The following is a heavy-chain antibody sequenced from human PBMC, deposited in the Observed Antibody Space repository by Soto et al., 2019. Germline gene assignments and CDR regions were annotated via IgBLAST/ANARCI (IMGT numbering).Heavy chain of an antibody. CDR2: INPNSGGT. D-gene: IGHD3-3*01. CDR3: AREYYDFLSGYPHGDYYGMDV. Sequence: QVQLVQSGAEVKKPGASVKVSCKASGYTFTGYYMHWVRQAPGQGLEWMGWINPNSGGTNYAQKFQGWVTMTRDTSISTAYMELSRLRSDDTAVYYCAREYYDFLSGYPHGDYYGMDVWGQGTTVTVSS. CDR1: GYTFTGYY. V-gene: IGHV1-2*04. J-gene: IGHJ6*02.